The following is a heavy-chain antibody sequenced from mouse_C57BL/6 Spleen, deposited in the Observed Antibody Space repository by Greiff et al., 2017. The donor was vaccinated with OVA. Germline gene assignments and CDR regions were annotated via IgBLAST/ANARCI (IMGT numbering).Heavy chain of an antibody. D-gene: IGHD1-1*01. Sequence: VQLQQPGAELVKPGASVKLSCKASGYTFTSYWMQWVKQRPGQGLEWIGEIDPSDSYTNSNQKFKGKATLTVDTSSSTAYMQLSSLTSEDSAVYYCSYYYGSSGGYYFDYWGQGTTLTVSS. CDR3: SYYYGSSGGYYFDY. CDR1: GYTFTSYW. CDR2: IDPSDSYT. J-gene: IGHJ2*01. V-gene: IGHV1-50*01.